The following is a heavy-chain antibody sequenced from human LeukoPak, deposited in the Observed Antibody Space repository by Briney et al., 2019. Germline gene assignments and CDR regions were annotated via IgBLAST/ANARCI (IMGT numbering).Heavy chain of an antibody. CDR2: IWYDGSNK. CDR3: AKGAGSYYNYFDY. V-gene: IGHV3-33*06. Sequence: PGRSLRLSCAASGFTFSSYGMHWVRQAPGKGLEWVAIIWYDGSNKYYADSVKGRFTISRDNSKNTLYLQVNSLRAEDTAGYYCAKGAGSYYNYFDYWGQGTLVTVSS. D-gene: IGHD3-22*01. CDR1: GFTFSSYG. J-gene: IGHJ4*02.